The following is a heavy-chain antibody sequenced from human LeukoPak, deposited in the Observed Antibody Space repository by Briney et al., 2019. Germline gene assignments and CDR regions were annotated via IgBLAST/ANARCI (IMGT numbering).Heavy chain of an antibody. J-gene: IGHJ3*01. CDR2: IYTSGST. D-gene: IGHD6-13*01. Sequence: SQTLSLTCTVSGGSISSGSYYWRWIRQPAGKGLEWIGRIYTSGSTNYNPSLKSRVTISVDTSKNQFSLKLSSVTAADTAVYYCAREGIAAAHDAFDLWGQGTMVTVSS. CDR1: GGSISSGSYY. CDR3: AREGIAAAHDAFDL. V-gene: IGHV4-61*02.